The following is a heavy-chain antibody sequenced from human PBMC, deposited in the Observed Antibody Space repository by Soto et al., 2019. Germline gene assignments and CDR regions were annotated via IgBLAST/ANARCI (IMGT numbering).Heavy chain of an antibody. J-gene: IGHJ4*02. CDR2: ISSNGGST. V-gene: IGHV3-64*01. D-gene: IGHD6-13*01. CDR1: GFTFSSYA. CDR3: ARLIPIAAAFDY. Sequence: EVQLVESGGGLVQPGGSLRLSCAASGFTFSSYAMHWVRQAPGKGLEYVSAISSNGGSTHYANSVKGRFSISRDNSKNTLYLQMGSLRAEDMAVDYCARLIPIAAAFDYWGQGTLVTVSS.